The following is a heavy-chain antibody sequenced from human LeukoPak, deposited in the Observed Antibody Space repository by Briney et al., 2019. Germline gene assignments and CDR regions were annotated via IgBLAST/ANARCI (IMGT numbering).Heavy chain of an antibody. D-gene: IGHD2-8*01. V-gene: IGHV4-38-2*02. CDR3: ATANFYFQY. CDR2: IYHSGMS. J-gene: IGHJ1*01. Sequence: SETLSLTCTVSGYSISSGYYWGWIRQPPGKGLEWIGSIYHSGMSFYNTSLKSRVTISVDTSKNQFSLKLSSVTAADTAVHYCATANFYFQYWGQGTLVTVSS. CDR1: GYSISSGYY.